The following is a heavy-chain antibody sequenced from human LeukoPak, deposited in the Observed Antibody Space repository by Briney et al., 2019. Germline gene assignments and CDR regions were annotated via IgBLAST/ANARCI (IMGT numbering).Heavy chain of an antibody. V-gene: IGHV3-21*06. J-gene: IGHJ4*02. Sequence: SVKGRFTIFRDNAKNSLSLHMYSLRADDTAVYYCARDQDGFGFGKYDYWGRGTLVTVSS. D-gene: IGHD3-3*01. CDR3: ARDQDGFGFGKYDY.